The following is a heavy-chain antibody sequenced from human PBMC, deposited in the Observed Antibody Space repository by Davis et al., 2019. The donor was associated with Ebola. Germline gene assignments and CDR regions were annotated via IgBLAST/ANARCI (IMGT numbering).Heavy chain of an antibody. CDR1: GYTFTSYD. Sequence: ASVKVSCKASGYTFTSYDINWVRQATGQGLEWMGWMNPNSGNTGYAQKFQGRVTMTRNTSISTAYMELSSLRSEDTAVYYCAREGVYGVLTGYGMDVWGQGTTVTVSS. CDR3: AREGVYGVLTGYGMDV. J-gene: IGHJ6*02. V-gene: IGHV1-8*01. D-gene: IGHD3-10*01. CDR2: MNPNSGNT.